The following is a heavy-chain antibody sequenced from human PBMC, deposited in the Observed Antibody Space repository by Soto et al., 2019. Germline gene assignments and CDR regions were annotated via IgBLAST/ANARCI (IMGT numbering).Heavy chain of an antibody. D-gene: IGHD6-19*01. CDR2: IDPSDSYT. V-gene: IGHV5-10-1*01. Sequence: GESLKISCKGSGYSFTSYWISWVRQMPGKGLEWMGRIDPSDSYTNYSPSFQGHVTISADKSISTAYLQWSSLKASDTAMYYCARQGVAVAGTGYFYYYHGMDVWGQGTTVTVSS. J-gene: IGHJ6*02. CDR1: GYSFTSYW. CDR3: ARQGVAVAGTGYFYYYHGMDV.